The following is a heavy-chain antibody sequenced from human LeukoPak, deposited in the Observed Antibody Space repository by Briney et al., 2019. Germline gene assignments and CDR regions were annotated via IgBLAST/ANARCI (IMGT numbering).Heavy chain of an antibody. CDR3: AIGGYCGGTNCYIAY. CDR2: ISSSGSTT. CDR1: GVNFSTYA. V-gene: IGHV3-23*01. J-gene: IGHJ4*02. D-gene: IGHD2-2*02. Sequence: GGSLRLSCAASGVNFSTYAMNWVRQVPGKGLEWVSLISSSGSTTYHADSVKGRFTISRDNSKNTLYLQMNSLSAEDSAVYYCAIGGYCGGTNCYIAYWGQGIQVTVSS.